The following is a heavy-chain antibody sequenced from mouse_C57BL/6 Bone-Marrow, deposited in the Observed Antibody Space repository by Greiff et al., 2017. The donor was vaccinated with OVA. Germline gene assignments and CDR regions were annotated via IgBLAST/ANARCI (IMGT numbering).Heavy chain of an antibody. V-gene: IGHV1-18*01. D-gene: IGHD1-1*01. J-gene: IGHJ2*01. CDR1: GYTFTDYN. CDR3: ARQVLTPYYFDY. Sequence: VQLQQSGPELVKPGASVKIPCKASGYTFTDYNMDWVKQSHGKSLEWIGDINPNNGGTIYNQKFKGKATLTVDKSSSTAYMELRSLTSEDTAVYYCARQVLTPYYFDYWGQGTTLTVSS. CDR2: INPNNGGT.